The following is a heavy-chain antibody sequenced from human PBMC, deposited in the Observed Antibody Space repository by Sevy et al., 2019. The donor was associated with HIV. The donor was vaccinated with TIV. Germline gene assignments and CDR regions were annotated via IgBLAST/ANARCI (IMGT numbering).Heavy chain of an antibody. J-gene: IGHJ3*02. D-gene: IGHD3-22*01. Sequence: DFVKGRFTISRDNAKNTLYLQMNSLRVEDTAVYYCASLPNNYYDISGSSGDDAFDIWGQGKRVTVSS. CDR3: ASLPNNYYDISGSSGDDAFDI. V-gene: IGHV3-30*07.